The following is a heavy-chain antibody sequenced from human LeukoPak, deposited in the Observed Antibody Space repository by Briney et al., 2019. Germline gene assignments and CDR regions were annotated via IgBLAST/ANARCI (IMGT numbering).Heavy chain of an antibody. CDR1: GGTFSSYA. CDR2: IIPIFGTA. D-gene: IGHD3-22*01. J-gene: IGHJ4*02. V-gene: IGHV1-69*01. CDR3: ARLDRDYFDY. Sequence: VAWVKVSCKASGGTFSSYAISWVRQAPGQGLEWMGGIIPIFGTANYAQKFQGRVTITADESTSTAYMELSSLRSEDTAVYYCARLDRDYFDYWGQGTLVTVSS.